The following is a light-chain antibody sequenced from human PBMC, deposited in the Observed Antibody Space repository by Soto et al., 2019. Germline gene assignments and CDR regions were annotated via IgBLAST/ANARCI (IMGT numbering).Light chain of an antibody. Sequence: EIVLTQSPATLSVSPGERATLSCRASQSVSTNLAWYQQKPGQAPRLLIYGASGRAPGIPARFSGSGSGTEFTLTISSLQSEDFAVYYCQQYDSWPPLFTFGPGTKVDLK. J-gene: IGKJ3*01. V-gene: IGKV3-15*01. CDR2: GAS. CDR1: QSVSTN. CDR3: QQYDSWPPLFT.